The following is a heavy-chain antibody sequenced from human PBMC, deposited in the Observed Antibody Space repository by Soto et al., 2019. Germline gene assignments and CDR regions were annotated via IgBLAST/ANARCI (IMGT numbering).Heavy chain of an antibody. J-gene: IGHJ4*02. V-gene: IGHV4-30-4*01. D-gene: IGHD1-26*01. CDR2: IYNSGST. CDR3: ARGPSGDKVDY. Sequence: HVQLQESGPGVVEPSQTLSLTCTVSGGSINNNGYFWSWIRQPPGSGLEWIGHIYNSGSTYSNPSLKSRLTISVDTSKNQFSLKLSSVTAADTAVYYCARGPSGDKVDYWGQGTLVTVSS. CDR1: GGSINNNGYF.